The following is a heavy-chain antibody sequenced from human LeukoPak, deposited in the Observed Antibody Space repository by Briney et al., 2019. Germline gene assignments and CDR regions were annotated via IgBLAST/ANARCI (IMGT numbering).Heavy chain of an antibody. V-gene: IGHV3-23*01. CDR2: ISGSGGST. CDR3: ATERITILGVANGGHEYFQH. CDR1: GFTLSSYA. D-gene: IGHD3-3*01. J-gene: IGHJ1*01. Sequence: PGGSLRLSCAASGFTLSSYAMSWVRQAPGKGLEWVSAISGSGGSTYYADSVKGRFTISRDNSKNTLYLQMNSLRAEDTAVYYCATERITILGVANGGHEYFQHWGQGTLVTVSS.